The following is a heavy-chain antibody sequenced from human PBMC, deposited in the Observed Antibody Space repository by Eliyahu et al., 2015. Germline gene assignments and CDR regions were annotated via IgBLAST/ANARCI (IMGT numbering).Heavy chain of an antibody. CDR3: AKVLGRKQQLVREYFDY. CDR1: GFTFSSXG. J-gene: IGHJ4*02. V-gene: IGHV3-30*18. CDR2: ISYDGSXK. Sequence: QVQLVESGGGVVQPGXSLRLSCAASGFTFSSXGMHXVRXAPGKGLEWVAVISYDGSXKYYADSVKGRFTISRDNSKNTLYLQMNSLRAEDTAVYYCAKVLGRKQQLVREYFDYWGQGTLVTVSS. D-gene: IGHD6-13*01.